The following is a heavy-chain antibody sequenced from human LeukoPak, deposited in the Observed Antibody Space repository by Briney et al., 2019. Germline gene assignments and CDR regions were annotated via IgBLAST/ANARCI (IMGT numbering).Heavy chain of an antibody. V-gene: IGHV3-48*03. CDR1: GFTFSSYE. D-gene: IGHD3-16*01. J-gene: IGHJ4*02. CDR2: ISSSGSTI. CDR3: VSAYGGLLDY. Sequence: GGSLRLSCAASGFTFSSYEMNWVRQAPGKGLEWVSYISSSGSTIYYADSVKGRFTISRDNAKNSRYLQMNSLRDEDTAVYYCVSAYGGLLDYWGQGTLVTVSS.